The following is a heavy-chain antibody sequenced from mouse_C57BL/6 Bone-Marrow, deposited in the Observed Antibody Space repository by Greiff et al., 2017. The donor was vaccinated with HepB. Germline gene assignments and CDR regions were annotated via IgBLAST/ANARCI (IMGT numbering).Heavy chain of an antibody. D-gene: IGHD2-3*01. J-gene: IGHJ2*01. CDR1: GYSITSGYY. Sequence: ESGPGLVKPSQSLSLTCSVTGYSITSGYYWNWIRQFPGNKLEWMGYISYDGSNNYNPSLKNRISITRDTSKNQFFLKLNSVTTEDTATYYCARRGWSFDYWGQGTTLTVSS. CDR2: ISYDGSN. V-gene: IGHV3-6*01. CDR3: ARRGWSFDY.